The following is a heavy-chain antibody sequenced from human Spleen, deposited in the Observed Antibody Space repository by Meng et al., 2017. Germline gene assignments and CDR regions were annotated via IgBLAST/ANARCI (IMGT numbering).Heavy chain of an antibody. J-gene: IGHJ1*01. V-gene: IGHV3-74*01. D-gene: IGHD3-22*01. CDR1: GFTLSNYW. CDR2: INSDGSDI. Sequence: GGSLRLSCAASGFTLSNYWMHWVRQAPGKGLVWVSRINSDGSDISYADSVKGRFTISRDNAKNTLYLQMNSLRAEDTAVYYCARVGYYDSSNYYAYFQHWGQGTLVTVSS. CDR3: ARVGYYDSSNYYAYFQH.